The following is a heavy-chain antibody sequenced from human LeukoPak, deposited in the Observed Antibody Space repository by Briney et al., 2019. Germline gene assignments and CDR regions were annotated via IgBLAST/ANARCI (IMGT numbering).Heavy chain of an antibody. CDR3: ARERTTIVSGTTIGAY. CDR1: GFTFNNYS. CDR2: ITGSGDTI. J-gene: IGHJ4*02. V-gene: IGHV3-48*04. Sequence: GGSLRLSCAASGFTFNNYSMNWVRQAPGKGLEWISYITGSGDTIYYADSVKGRFTISRDNAKNSLFLQMNSLTADDTALYYCARERTTIVSGTTIGAYWGQGTLVTVSS. D-gene: IGHD2/OR15-2a*01.